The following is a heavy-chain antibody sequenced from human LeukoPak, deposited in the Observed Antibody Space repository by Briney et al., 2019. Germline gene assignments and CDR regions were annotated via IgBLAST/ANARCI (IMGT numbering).Heavy chain of an antibody. CDR3: ARAPYYDSSGYNI. CDR2: IIPIFGTA. D-gene: IGHD3-22*01. Sequence: SVKVSCKASGGTFSSYAISWVRQAPGQGLEWMGRIIPIFGTANYAQKFQGRVTITTDGSTSTAYMELSSLRSEDTAVYYCARAPYYDSSGYNIWGQGTMVTVSS. CDR1: GGTFSSYA. V-gene: IGHV1-69*05. J-gene: IGHJ3*02.